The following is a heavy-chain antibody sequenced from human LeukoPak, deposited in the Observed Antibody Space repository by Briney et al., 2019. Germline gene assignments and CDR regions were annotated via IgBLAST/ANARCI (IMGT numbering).Heavy chain of an antibody. J-gene: IGHJ4*02. CDR2: IYYSGST. CDR1: VGSISSSSYY. Sequence: SETLSLTCTVSVGSISSSSYYWGWIRQPPGKGLEWIGSIYYSGSTYYNPSLKSRVTISVDTSKNQFSLKPSSVTAADTAVYYCARDLYSGYDSWGQGTLVTVSS. D-gene: IGHD5-12*01. V-gene: IGHV4-39*07. CDR3: ARDLYSGYDS.